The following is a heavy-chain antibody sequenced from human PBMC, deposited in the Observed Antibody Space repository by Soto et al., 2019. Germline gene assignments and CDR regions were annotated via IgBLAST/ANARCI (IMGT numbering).Heavy chain of an antibody. D-gene: IGHD4-4*01. CDR1: GFTFSSYS. V-gene: IGHV3-21*01. Sequence: GGSLRLSCAASGFTFSSYSMNWVRQAPGKGLEWVSSISSSSYIYYADSVKGRFTISRDNSKNTLYLQMNSLRAEDTAVYYCAICYATTVSMDRVRGIYYFDYWGQGTLVTVSS. CDR2: ISSSSYI. CDR3: AICYATTVSMDRVRGIYYFDY. J-gene: IGHJ4*02.